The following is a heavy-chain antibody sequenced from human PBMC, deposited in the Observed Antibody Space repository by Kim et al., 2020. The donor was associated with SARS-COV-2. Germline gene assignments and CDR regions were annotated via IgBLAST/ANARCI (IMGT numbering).Heavy chain of an antibody. Sequence: GGSTYYADSVKGRFTISRDNSKNTLYLQMNSLRAEDTAVYYCAKVGPIRPWGQGTLVTVSS. J-gene: IGHJ5*02. CDR2: GGST. V-gene: IGHV3-23*01. D-gene: IGHD4-17*01. CDR3: AKVGPIRP.